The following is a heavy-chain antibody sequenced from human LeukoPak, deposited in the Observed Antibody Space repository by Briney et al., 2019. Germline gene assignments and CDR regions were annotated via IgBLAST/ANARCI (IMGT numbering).Heavy chain of an antibody. V-gene: IGHV5-51*01. J-gene: IGHJ3*01. CDR1: GYSFTTYW. D-gene: IGHD2-15*01. CDR2: IYPGDSDT. CDR3: ARQQQFCSGGNCYSLNAFDL. Sequence: GESLKISCKASGYSFTTYWVGWVRQMPGKGLEWMGIIYPGDSDTRYSPSFQGQVTISVDKSISTAYLQWSSLKASDTAMYYCARQQQFCSGGNCYSLNAFDLWAKGQWSPSLQ.